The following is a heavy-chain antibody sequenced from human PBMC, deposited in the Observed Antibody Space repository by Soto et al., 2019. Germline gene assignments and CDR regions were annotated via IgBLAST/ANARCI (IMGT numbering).Heavy chain of an antibody. J-gene: IGHJ4*02. CDR1: GYTFTGYY. CDR2: INPNSGGT. D-gene: IGHD2-2*01. CDR3: ARAPRGYCSSTSCLDY. V-gene: IGHV1-2*02. Sequence: QVQLVQSGAEVKKPGASVKVSCKASGYTFTGYYMHWVRQAPGQGLEWMGWINPNSGGTNYAQKFQGRVTMTRDTSISTAYMELSRLRYDDTAVYYCARAPRGYCSSTSCLDYWGQGTLVTVSS.